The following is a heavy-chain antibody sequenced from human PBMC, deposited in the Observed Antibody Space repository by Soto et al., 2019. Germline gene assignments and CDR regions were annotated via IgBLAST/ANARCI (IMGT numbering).Heavy chain of an antibody. CDR1: GFTFSSYS. CDR3: ARVSVRYSSGWGHIYYYYYMDV. D-gene: IGHD6-19*01. CDR2: ISSSSSTI. V-gene: IGHV3-48*01. Sequence: GGSLRLSCAASGFTFSSYSMNWVRQAPGKGLEWVSYISSSSSTIYSADSLKGRFTISRDNAKNSLYLQMNSLRAEDTAVYYCARVSVRYSSGWGHIYYYYYMDVWGKGTTVTVSS. J-gene: IGHJ6*03.